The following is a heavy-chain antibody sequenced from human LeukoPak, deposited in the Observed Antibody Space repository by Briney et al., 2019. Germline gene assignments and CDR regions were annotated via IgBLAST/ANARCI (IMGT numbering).Heavy chain of an antibody. CDR3: ARAPYTTGRSFYFDS. J-gene: IGHJ4*02. D-gene: IGHD2-2*02. Sequence: GGSLRLPCAASGFTFSSYTMNWVRQAPGKGLEWVSSISTGSSYISYADSVKGRFTISRDNAKNSLYLQINSLRAEDTAVYYCARAPYTTGRSFYFDSWGQGTLVTVSS. V-gene: IGHV3-21*01. CDR2: ISTGSSYI. CDR1: GFTFSSYT.